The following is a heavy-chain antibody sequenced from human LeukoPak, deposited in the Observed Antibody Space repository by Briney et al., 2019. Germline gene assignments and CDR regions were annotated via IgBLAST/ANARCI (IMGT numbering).Heavy chain of an antibody. CDR3: ARQPPSGYSYGYGIIYYYYYGMDV. Sequence: SETLSLTCTVSGGSISSYYWSWIRQPPGKGLEWIGYIYYSGSTNYNPSLKSRVTISVDTSKNQFSLKLSSVTAADTAVYYCARQPPSGYSYGYGIIYYYYYGMDVWGQGTTVTVSS. V-gene: IGHV4-59*01. CDR1: GGSISSYY. CDR2: IYYSGST. J-gene: IGHJ6*02. D-gene: IGHD5-18*01.